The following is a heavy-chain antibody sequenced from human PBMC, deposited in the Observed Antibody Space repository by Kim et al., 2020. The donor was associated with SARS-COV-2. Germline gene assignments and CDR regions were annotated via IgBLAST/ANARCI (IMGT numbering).Heavy chain of an antibody. CDR2: INPNSGGT. Sequence: ASVKVSCKASGYTFTGYYMHWVRQAPGQGLEWMGWINPNSGGTNYAQKFQGRVTMTRDTSISTAYMELSRLRSDDTAVYYCARLYYDFWSGYYEDYWGQGTLVTVSS. V-gene: IGHV1-2*02. CDR1: GYTFTGYY. D-gene: IGHD3-3*01. CDR3: ARLYYDFWSGYYEDY. J-gene: IGHJ4*02.